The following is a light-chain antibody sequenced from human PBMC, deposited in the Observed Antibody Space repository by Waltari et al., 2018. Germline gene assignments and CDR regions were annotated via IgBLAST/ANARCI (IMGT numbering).Light chain of an antibody. V-gene: IGLV3-21*04. J-gene: IGLJ3*02. CDR2: DNN. CDR1: TIGSKS. CDR3: QVWDSSSHHVV. Sequence: SYVLTQPPSVSVAPGKTARITCGGDTIGSKSGHWYQQKPGQAPVLVIYDNNDRPSGIPERFSGSNSGNTATLTISRVEAGDEADYYCQVWDSSSHHVVFGGGTKLTVL.